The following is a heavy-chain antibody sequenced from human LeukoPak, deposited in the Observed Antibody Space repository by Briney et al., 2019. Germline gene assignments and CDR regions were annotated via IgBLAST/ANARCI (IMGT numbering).Heavy chain of an antibody. D-gene: IGHD2-2*01. CDR3: ARDLCSTTSCLDY. CDR2: IWYDGSKK. Sequence: PGGSLRLSCAASGFTFNSYAMSWVRQAPGKGLEWVALIWYDGSKKYYGDSVKGRFTISRDDSEKTLYLQMNSLRAEDTAVYYCARDLCSTTSCLDYWGQGTLVTVSS. J-gene: IGHJ4*02. V-gene: IGHV3-33*08. CDR1: GFTFNSYA.